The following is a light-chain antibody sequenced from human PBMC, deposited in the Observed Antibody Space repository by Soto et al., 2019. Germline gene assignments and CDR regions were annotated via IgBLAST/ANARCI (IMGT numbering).Light chain of an antibody. V-gene: IGKV1-39*01. CDR1: QSILSS. CDR2: DSS. Sequence: DIQMTQSPSSVSASVGDRVTITCRAGQSILSSLNWYQHKPWKPTKLLIYDSSTLQSRVLSGFTGSGSGTVFTLTIKSLQPGAFASYSWRQSYRSPPIPFGRGTRLEVK. CDR3: RQSYRSPPIP. J-gene: IGKJ5*01.